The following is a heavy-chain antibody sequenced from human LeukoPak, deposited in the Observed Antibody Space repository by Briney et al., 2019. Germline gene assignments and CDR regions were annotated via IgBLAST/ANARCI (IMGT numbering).Heavy chain of an antibody. CDR2: IYYSGST. Sequence: SETLSLTCTVSGGPISSYYWSWIRQPPGKGLEWIGYIYYSGSTNSNPSLKSRVTISLDTSKNHFSLKLRSVTAADTAVYYCVRGQAFSGYYFQKLPDYWGQGTLVTVSS. J-gene: IGHJ4*02. V-gene: IGHV4-59*01. CDR1: GGPISSYY. CDR3: VRGQAFSGYYFQKLPDY. D-gene: IGHD5-12*01.